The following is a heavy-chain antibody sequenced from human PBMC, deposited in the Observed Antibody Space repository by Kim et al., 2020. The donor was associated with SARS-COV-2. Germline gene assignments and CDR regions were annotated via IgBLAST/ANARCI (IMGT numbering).Heavy chain of an antibody. CDR1: GFTFSNAW. Sequence: GGSLRLSCAASGFTFSNAWMSWVRQAPGKGLEWVGRIKSKTDGGTTDYAAPVKGRFTISRYDSKNTLYLQMNSLKTEDTAVYYCTTGGEDCSGGSCYGYDYYYYGMDVWGQGTTVTVSS. CDR2: IKSKTDGGTT. V-gene: IGHV3-15*01. CDR3: TTGGEDCSGGSCYGYDYYYYGMDV. D-gene: IGHD2-15*01. J-gene: IGHJ6*02.